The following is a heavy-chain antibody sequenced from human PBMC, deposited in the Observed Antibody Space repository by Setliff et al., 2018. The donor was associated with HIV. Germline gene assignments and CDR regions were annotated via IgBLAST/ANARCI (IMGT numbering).Heavy chain of an antibody. CDR2: IKYDGSEI. Sequence: GESLRLSCLASGFTFSTYWMTWVRQTPGKELESVANIKYDGSEIYYADSVRGRFTISRDNAKNSLYLQMNSLRVEDTAVYYCATDLNWEGGWGQGTLVTVSS. CDR3: ATDLNWEGG. CDR1: GFTFSTYW. J-gene: IGHJ4*02. V-gene: IGHV3-7*03. D-gene: IGHD1-26*01.